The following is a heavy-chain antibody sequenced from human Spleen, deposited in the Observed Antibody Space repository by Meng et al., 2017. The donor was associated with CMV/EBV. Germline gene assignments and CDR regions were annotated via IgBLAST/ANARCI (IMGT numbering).Heavy chain of an antibody. CDR2: TSYDESKK. D-gene: IGHD3-16*01. V-gene: IGHV3-33*06. CDR3: AKDMSTNLYYFHGMDV. J-gene: IGHJ6*02. Sequence: GESLKISCAASGFAFSSFDMHWVRQAPGKGLEWVAMTSYDESKKYYTDSVKGRFTISRDNSKRVLYLQMNGLRAEDTAVYHCAKDMSTNLYYFHGMDVWGQGTTVTVSS. CDR1: GFAFSSFD.